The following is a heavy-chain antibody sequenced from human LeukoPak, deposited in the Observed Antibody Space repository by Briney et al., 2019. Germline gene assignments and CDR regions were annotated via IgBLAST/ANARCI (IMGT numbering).Heavy chain of an antibody. CDR1: GFTFSDHY. J-gene: IGHJ4*02. Sequence: GGSLRLSCAASGFTFSDHYMDWVRQAPGKGLEWVAVISSDGSNKYYADSVKGRFTISRDNSKNTLSLQMNSLRTEDTAVFYCAKGSGGSGSFYNHFDCWGQGTLVTVSS. D-gene: IGHD3-10*01. CDR2: ISSDGSNK. CDR3: AKGSGGSGSFYNHFDC. V-gene: IGHV3-30*18.